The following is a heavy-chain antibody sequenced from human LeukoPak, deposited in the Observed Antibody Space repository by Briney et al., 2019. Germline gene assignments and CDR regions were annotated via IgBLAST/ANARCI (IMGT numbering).Heavy chain of an antibody. J-gene: IGHJ6*02. CDR3: ASLTYYYGMDV. CDR2: IYTSGST. V-gene: IGHV4-4*07. Sequence: SETLSLTCTVSGGSISSYYWSWIRQPAGKGLEWIGRIYTSGSTNYNPSLKSRVTMSVDTSKNQSSLKLSSVTAADTAVYYCASLTYYYGMDVWGQGTTVTVSS. CDR1: GGSISSYY.